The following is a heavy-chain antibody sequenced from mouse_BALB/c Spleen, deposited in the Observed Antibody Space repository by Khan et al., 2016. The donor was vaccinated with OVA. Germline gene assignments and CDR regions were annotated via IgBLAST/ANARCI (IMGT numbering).Heavy chain of an antibody. J-gene: IGHJ3*01. Sequence: EVQLQESGPSLVKPSQTLSLTCSVTGDSITTGYWTWIRKFPGNKFEYMGYIIYTGYTYYNPSLKSRISITRHTSNNQYYLQLNSVTDEDATTYNCARSTYRYSFVYWGQGTLVTVSA. CDR3: ARSTYRYSFVY. V-gene: IGHV3-8*02. D-gene: IGHD2-14*01. CDR2: IIYTGYT. CDR1: GDSITTGY.